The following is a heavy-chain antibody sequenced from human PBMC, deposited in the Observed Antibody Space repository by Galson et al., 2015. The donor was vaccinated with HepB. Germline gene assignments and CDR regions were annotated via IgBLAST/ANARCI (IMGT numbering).Heavy chain of an antibody. D-gene: IGHD1-26*01. CDR1: GFTFSSYG. V-gene: IGHV3-30*18. J-gene: IGHJ4*02. Sequence: SLRLSCAASGFTFSSYGIHWVRQAPGKGLDWVAVISHDGSHKYYAASVKGRFTISRDNSKNTLYLQMNSLRPEDTAVYYCAKEIGVGTTYFHYWGQGTLVTVSS. CDR3: AKEIGVGTTYFHY. CDR2: ISHDGSHK.